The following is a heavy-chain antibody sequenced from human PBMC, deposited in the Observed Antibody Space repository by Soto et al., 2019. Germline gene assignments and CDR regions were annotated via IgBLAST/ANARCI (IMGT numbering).Heavy chain of an antibody. J-gene: IGHJ3*02. V-gene: IGHV4-59*01. CDR2: IYYSGST. Sequence: SETLSLTCTFSGGSISSYYWSWIRQPPGKGLEWIGYIYYSGSTNYNPSLKSRVTISVDTSKNQFSLKLSSVTAADTAVYYCARVGSGRRDAFDIWGQWTMVTVSS. CDR1: GGSISSYY. D-gene: IGHD1-1*01. CDR3: ARVGSGRRDAFDI.